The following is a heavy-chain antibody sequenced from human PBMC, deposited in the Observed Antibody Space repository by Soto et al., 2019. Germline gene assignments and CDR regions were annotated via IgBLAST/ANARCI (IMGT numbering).Heavy chain of an antibody. V-gene: IGHV6-1*01. CDR3: ATWRFDH. CDR2: TYYRSQWFN. CDR1: GDSVSSNSAA. J-gene: IGHJ4*02. Sequence: SQTLSLTCAISGDSVSSNSAAWNWIRHSPSRGLEWLGRTYYRSQWFNDYAVSMRSRITIKADTTKNRFSLQVNSATPEDTAVYYCATWRFDHWGQGTPVTVSS.